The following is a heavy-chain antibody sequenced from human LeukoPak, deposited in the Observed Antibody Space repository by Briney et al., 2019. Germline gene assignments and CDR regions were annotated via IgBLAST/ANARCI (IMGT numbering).Heavy chain of an antibody. CDR1: GGSISSYY. J-gene: IGHJ4*02. D-gene: IGHD3-9*01. V-gene: IGHV4-59*01. CDR3: ARVSVLTGYQIDY. CDR2: IYYSGST. Sequence: SETLSLTCTVSGGSISSYYWSWIRQPPGKGLEWIGYIYYSGSTNYNPSLKSRVTISVDTSKNQFSLKLSSVTAADTAVYYCARVSVLTGYQIDYWGQGTLVTVSS.